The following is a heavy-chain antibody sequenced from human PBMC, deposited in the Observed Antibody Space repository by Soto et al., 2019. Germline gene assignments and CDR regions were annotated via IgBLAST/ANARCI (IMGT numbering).Heavy chain of an antibody. CDR1: GFSFSSYS. D-gene: IGHD6-19*01. V-gene: IGHV3-48*02. J-gene: IGHJ3*02. Sequence: PGGTLRLSCAASGFSFSSYSMNWVRQAPGKGQEEITDLSSSKTYIWYADSVKGRFTISRDNAKNSLSLQMNSLRDEDTAVYYCVRDSGWAFDIWGLGTMVTVSS. CDR3: VRDSGWAFDI. CDR2: LSSSKTYI.